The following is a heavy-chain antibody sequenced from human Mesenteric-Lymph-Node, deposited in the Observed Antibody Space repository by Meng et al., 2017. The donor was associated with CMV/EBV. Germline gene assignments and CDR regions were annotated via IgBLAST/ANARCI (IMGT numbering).Heavy chain of an antibody. CDR1: GFTFSDYP. Sequence: GESLKISCATSGFTFSDYPMHWVRQAPGKGLEWVAMVSHDGRNEYYGDSVKGRFISSRDNSKDTLFLQMNSLRPEDTAVYYCARGHYGMDVWGQGTTVTVSS. CDR3: ARGHYGMDV. CDR2: VSHDGRNE. V-gene: IGHV3-30*14. J-gene: IGHJ6*02.